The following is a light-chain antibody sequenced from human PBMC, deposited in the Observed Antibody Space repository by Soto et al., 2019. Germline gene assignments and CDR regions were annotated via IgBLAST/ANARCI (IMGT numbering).Light chain of an antibody. CDR1: QSLLHSNGYNY. CDR2: LGS. CDR3: MQALQTWT. Sequence: DIVMTQSPLSLPVTPGEPASISCRSSQSLLHSNGYNYLDWYLQKPGQSPQLLIYLGSNRASGVPERFSGSGSGTDFTLKISRVEAEDVGVYYCMQALQTWTSGKGTKVEIK. V-gene: IGKV2-28*01. J-gene: IGKJ1*01.